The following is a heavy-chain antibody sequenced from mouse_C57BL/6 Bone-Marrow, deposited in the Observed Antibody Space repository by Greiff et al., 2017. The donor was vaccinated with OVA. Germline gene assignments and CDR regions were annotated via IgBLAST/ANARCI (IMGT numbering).Heavy chain of an antibody. J-gene: IGHJ3*01. CDR3: ARWLPSY. Sequence: EVMLVESGGGLVKPGGSLKLSCAASGFTFSSYAMSWVRQTPEKRLEWVATISDGGSYTYYPDNVKGRFTISRDNAKNNLYLQMSHLKSEDTAMYYCARWLPSYWGQGTLVTVSA. V-gene: IGHV5-4*03. CDR2: ISDGGSYT. D-gene: IGHD2-2*01. CDR1: GFTFSSYA.